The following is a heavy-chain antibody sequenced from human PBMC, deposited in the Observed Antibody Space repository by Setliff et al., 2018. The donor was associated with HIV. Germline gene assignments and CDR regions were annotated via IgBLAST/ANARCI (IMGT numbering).Heavy chain of an antibody. V-gene: IGHV1-46*01. CDR1: GYTFTSYY. CDR2: INPSGGST. J-gene: IGHJ6*03. D-gene: IGHD3-22*01. CDR3: ARDGVRGYDSSGYLFSWVRRFHHDYYYYYMDV. Sequence: ASVKVSCKVSGYTFTSYYMHWVRQAPGQGLEWMGIINPSGGSTSYAQKFQGRVTMTRDTSTSTVYMELSSLRSEDTAVYYCARDGVRGYDSSGYLFSWVRRFHHDYYYYYMDVWGKGTTVTVSS.